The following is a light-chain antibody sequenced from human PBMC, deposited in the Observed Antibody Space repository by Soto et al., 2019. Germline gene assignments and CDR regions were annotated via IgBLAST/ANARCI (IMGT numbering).Light chain of an antibody. CDR2: DAS. Sequence: DIQMTQSPSALSASIGDRITITCRASQSINTWLAWYQQKPGKAPKLLIYDASSLESGVPSRFSGSGSGTEFTLTISSLQPDDFATYDCQQYNSYWTFGQGTKVDIK. J-gene: IGKJ1*01. V-gene: IGKV1-5*01. CDR1: QSINTW. CDR3: QQYNSYWT.